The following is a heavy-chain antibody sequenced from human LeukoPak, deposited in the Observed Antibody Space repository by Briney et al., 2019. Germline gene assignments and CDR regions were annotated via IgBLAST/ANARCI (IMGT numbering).Heavy chain of an antibody. CDR1: GGSFSGYY. V-gene: IGHV4-34*01. CDR2: INHSGST. Sequence: SETLSLTCAVYGGSFSGYYWSWIRQPPGKGLEWIGEINHSGSTNYNPSLKSRVTISVDTSKNQFSLKLSSVTAADTAVYYCARYRPWETTPLYNWFDPWGQGTLVTVSS. D-gene: IGHD1-26*01. J-gene: IGHJ5*02. CDR3: ARYRPWETTPLYNWFDP.